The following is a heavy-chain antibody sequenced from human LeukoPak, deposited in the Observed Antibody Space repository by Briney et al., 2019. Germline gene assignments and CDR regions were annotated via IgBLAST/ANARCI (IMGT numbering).Heavy chain of an antibody. CDR1: RFTLSSYS. CDR2: ISSSSSYI. D-gene: IGHD2-21*02. V-gene: IGHV3-21*01. J-gene: IGHJ3*02. CDR3: ARDGYCGGNCHTVGWSESWDAFDI. Sequence: GGSLRLSCAASRFTLSSYSMNWVRQPPGKGLEWVSSISSSSSYIYYADSVKGRFTISRDNAKNSLYLQMNSMRAEDTAVYYCARDGYCGGNCHTVGWSESWDAFDIWGQGTMVTVSS.